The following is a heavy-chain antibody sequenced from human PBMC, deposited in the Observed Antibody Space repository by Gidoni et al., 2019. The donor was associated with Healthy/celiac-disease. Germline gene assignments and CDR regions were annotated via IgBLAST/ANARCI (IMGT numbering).Heavy chain of an antibody. CDR2: ISSNDEK. CDR1: GFSLSNARMV. D-gene: IGHD6-13*01. J-gene: IGHJ4*02. V-gene: IGHV2-26*01. CDR3: ARIPRGKPLGALDY. Sequence: VTLKESGPVLVYPKETLTRTCTVCGFSLSNARMVVSWLRQPPGNALSCLAHISSNDEKSYSTSLKGRLTISKDTSKSQVVLTMTNMDPVDTAAYYCARIPRGKPLGALDYWGQGTLVTVSS.